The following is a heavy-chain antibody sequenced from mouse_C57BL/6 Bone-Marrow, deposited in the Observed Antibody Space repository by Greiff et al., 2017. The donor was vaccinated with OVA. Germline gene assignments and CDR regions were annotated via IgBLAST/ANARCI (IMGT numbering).Heavy chain of an antibody. J-gene: IGHJ4*01. D-gene: IGHD2-2*01. CDR2: IDPETGGT. CDR3: TRLEVYYVYDGYAMDY. V-gene: IGHV1-15*01. CDR1: GYTFTDYE. Sequence: QVQLKQSGAELVRPGASVTLSCKASGYTFTDYEMHWVKQTPVHGLEWIGAIDPETGGTAYNQKFKGKAILTADKSSSTAYMELRSLTSEDSAVFYCTRLEVYYVYDGYAMDYWGQGTSVTVSS.